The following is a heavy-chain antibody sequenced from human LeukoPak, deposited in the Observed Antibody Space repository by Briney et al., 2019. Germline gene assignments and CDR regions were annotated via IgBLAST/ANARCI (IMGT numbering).Heavy chain of an antibody. CDR3: ASYSSGPRYYYDSSGYHY. CDR2: IYYSGST. CDR1: GGSLSGSY. V-gene: IGHV4-30-4*08. D-gene: IGHD3-22*01. J-gene: IGHJ4*02. Sequence: PSETLSLTCAVYGGSLSGSYWSWIRQPPGKGLEWIGYIYYSGSTYYNPSLKSRVTISVDTSKNQFSLKLSSVTAADTAVYYCASYSSGPRYYYDSSGYHYWGQGTLVTVSS.